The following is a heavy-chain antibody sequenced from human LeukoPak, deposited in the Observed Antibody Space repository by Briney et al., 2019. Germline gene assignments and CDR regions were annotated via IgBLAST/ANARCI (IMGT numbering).Heavy chain of an antibody. J-gene: IGHJ4*02. CDR2: ISPYNGNK. CDR1: GYTFTSFG. CDR3: ARGGYYGSGSFPDY. D-gene: IGHD3-10*01. V-gene: IGHV1-18*01. Sequence: ASVKVSCKASGYTFTSFGINWVRQPPGQGLEWMGWISPYNGNKHYAQMLQGSLTITTDTSTSTAYMDLRRLISDDTAVYYCARGGYYGSGSFPDYWGQGTLVTVSS.